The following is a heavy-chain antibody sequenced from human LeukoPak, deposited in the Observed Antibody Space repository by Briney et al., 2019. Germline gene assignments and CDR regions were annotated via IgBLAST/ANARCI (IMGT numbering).Heavy chain of an antibody. D-gene: IGHD6-19*01. CDR3: AREDSSGYSFCLDS. CDR2: ISSSGSTI. CDR1: GFTFSDYY. J-gene: IGHJ4*02. Sequence: GGSLRLSCAASGFTFSDYYMSWIRQAPGKGLEWLSYISSSGSTIYYADSVKGRFTISRDNAKNSLYLQMNSLRAEDTAVYYCAREDSSGYSFCLDSWGQGTLVTVSS. V-gene: IGHV3-11*01.